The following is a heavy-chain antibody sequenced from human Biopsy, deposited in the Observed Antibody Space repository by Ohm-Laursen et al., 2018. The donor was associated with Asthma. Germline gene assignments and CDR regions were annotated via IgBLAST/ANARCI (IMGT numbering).Heavy chain of an antibody. V-gene: IGHV3-30*01. CDR3: VRDGTDDAFDI. J-gene: IGHJ3*02. Sequence: SSLRLSFAASGFSFSNFAIHWVRQAPAKGLDWVGVISKDASTQNYADSVKDRFTMARDNYKNTLDLQMNSLREEDTAVYYCVRDGTDDAFDIWGQGTVVSVSS. D-gene: IGHD1-1*01. CDR1: GFSFSNFA. CDR2: ISKDASTQ.